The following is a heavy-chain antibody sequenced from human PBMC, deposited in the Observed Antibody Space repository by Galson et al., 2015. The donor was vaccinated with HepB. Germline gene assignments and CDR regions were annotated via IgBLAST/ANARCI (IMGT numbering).Heavy chain of an antibody. CDR2: ISSSGGST. Sequence: SLRLSCAASGFTFSSYAMHWVRQALGKGLEYVSAISSSGGSTYYADSVKGRFTISRDNSKNTLYLQMNSLRAEDTAVYYCAKDQTGYSSGGDYWGQGTLVTVSS. V-gene: IGHV3-64*04. CDR1: GFTFSSYA. J-gene: IGHJ4*02. CDR3: AKDQTGYSSGGDY. D-gene: IGHD6-19*01.